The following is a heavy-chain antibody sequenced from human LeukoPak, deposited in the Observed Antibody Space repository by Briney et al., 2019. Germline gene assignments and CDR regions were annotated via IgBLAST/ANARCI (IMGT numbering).Heavy chain of an antibody. J-gene: IGHJ4*02. CDR2: ISGSGDST. Sequence: GGSLRLSCAASGFTFSSYAMSWVRQAPGKGLEWVSAISGSGDSTYYADSVKGRFTISRDNSKNTLYLQMNSLRAEDTAVYCCAKNPAPPDRHYVSTYWGQGTLVTVSS. CDR1: GFTFSSYA. D-gene: IGHD3-10*02. CDR3: AKNPAPPDRHYVSTY. V-gene: IGHV3-23*01.